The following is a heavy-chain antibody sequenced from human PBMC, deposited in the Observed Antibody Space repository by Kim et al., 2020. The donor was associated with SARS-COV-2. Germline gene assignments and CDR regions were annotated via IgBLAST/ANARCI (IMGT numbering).Heavy chain of an antibody. CDR2: ITGDGGST. V-gene: IGHV3-23*01. CDR3: VKRTMVQGDPH. D-gene: IGHD3-10*01. J-gene: IGHJ4*02. CDR1: GFIFNTYA. Sequence: GGSLRLSCVASGFIFNTYALSWVRQAPGEGLEWVSAITGDGGSTFFADSVRGRFTISRDNSQSILYLQMNSLRDEDTAMYYCVKRTMVQGDPHWGEGTLV.